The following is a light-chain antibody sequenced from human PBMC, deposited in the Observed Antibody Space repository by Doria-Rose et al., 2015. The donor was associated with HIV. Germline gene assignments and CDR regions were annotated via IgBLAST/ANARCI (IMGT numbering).Light chain of an antibody. CDR2: WAS. V-gene: IGKV4-1*01. CDR1: QRLLYTSKNY. CDR3: QQYYDTPS. Sequence: DIQVTQSPESLGMSLGERATLNCKSNQRLLYTSKNYLAWYQQQPGQPPKLLIYWASTRQSGVPARFSGSGSGTDFTLTISSLEAEDVAVYYCQQYYDTPSFGPGTTVDIK. J-gene: IGKJ3*01.